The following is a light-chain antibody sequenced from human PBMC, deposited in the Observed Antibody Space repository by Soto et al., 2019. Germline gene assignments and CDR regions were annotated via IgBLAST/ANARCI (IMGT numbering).Light chain of an antibody. V-gene: IGKV3-15*01. J-gene: IGKJ1*01. CDR1: QSVSSS. CDR3: QQYIDWPPGT. Sequence: EIVVTQSPATLSVSPGERVTLSCRASQSVSSSLACYQQRPGQAPRLLIYDTSTRAAGISARFSGSGSGTEFTLTISSLQSADFAVYYCQQYIDWPPGTFGQGTAVEIK. CDR2: DTS.